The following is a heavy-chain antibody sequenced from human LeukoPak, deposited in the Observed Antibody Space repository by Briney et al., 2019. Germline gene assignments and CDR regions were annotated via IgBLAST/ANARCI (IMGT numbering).Heavy chain of an antibody. CDR1: GGSISSGGYY. CDR3: ARDPPPHDSSGYWP. D-gene: IGHD3-22*01. V-gene: IGHV4-31*03. J-gene: IGHJ5*02. CDR2: IYYSGST. Sequence: PSQTLSLTCTVSGGSISSGGYYWSWIRQHPGKGLEWIGYIYYSGSTYYNPSLKSRVTISVDTSMNQFSLKLSSVTAADTAVYYCARDPPPHDSSGYWPWGQGTLVTVSS.